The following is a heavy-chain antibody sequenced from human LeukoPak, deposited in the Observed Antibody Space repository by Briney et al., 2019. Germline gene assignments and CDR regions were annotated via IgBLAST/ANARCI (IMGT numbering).Heavy chain of an antibody. Sequence: GSSVKVSCKASGGTFSSYAISWVRQAPGQGLEWMGRIIPILGIANYAQKFQGRVTITADKSTSTAYMELSSLRSEDTAAYYCARYRPPRYCSSTSCEIDYWGQGTLVTVSS. J-gene: IGHJ4*02. V-gene: IGHV1-69*04. CDR3: ARYRPPRYCSSTSCEIDY. CDR1: GGTFSSYA. CDR2: IIPILGIA. D-gene: IGHD2-2*01.